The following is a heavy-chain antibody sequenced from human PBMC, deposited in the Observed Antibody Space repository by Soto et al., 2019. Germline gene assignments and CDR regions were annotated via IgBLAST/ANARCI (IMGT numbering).Heavy chain of an antibody. CDR1: GFTFSSYG. D-gene: IGHD2-15*01. CDR3: ATARSWHDFDSEGRYFQH. V-gene: IGHV3-33*01. Sequence: QVQLVESGGGVVQPRRSLRLSCAASGFTFSSYGMHWVRQAPGKGLEWVAVIWYDGSNKYYADSVKGRFTISRDNSKNTLYLQMNSLGAEDTAVYYCATARSWHDFDSEGRYFQHWGQGTLVTVSS. CDR2: IWYDGSNK. J-gene: IGHJ1*01.